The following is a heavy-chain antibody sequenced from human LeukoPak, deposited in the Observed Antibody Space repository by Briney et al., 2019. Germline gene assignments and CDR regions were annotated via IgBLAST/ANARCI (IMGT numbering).Heavy chain of an antibody. Sequence: SETLSLTCNVSGGSVSHYYWSWIRQPPGKGLEWIGYMYYGGSSNYNPPLKSRVTISIDTSKNQFSLKLNSVTAADTAVYYCAGPTYMSATGYFDYWGQGILVTVSS. CDR1: GGSVSHYY. CDR2: MYYGGSS. D-gene: IGHD1-1*01. V-gene: IGHV4-59*02. J-gene: IGHJ4*02. CDR3: AGPTYMSATGYFDY.